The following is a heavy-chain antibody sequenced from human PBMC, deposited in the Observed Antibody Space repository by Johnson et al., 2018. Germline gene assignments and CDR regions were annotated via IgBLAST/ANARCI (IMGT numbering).Heavy chain of an antibody. D-gene: IGHD3-16*01. CDR2: LNGGGGTI. CDR1: GFTFSSYA. Sequence: VQLVESGGGLVQARGSLRLACVTSGFTFSSYAMNWVRQAPGKGLEWVSGLNGGGGTIYYGDSVKGRFTISREDSKNILYLEMNSLRAEDTALYSCAGGLSGFDAFDMRGRGTMVTVSS. CDR3: AGGLSGFDAFDM. V-gene: IGHV3-23*04. J-gene: IGHJ3*02.